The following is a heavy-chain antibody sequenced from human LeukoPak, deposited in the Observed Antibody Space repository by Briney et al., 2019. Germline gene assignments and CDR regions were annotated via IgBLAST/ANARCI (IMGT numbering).Heavy chain of an antibody. J-gene: IGHJ4*02. V-gene: IGHV1-18*01. CDR1: GYTFTYYG. D-gene: IGHD3-10*01. CDR2: ISAYNGDT. Sequence: ASVKVSCKASGYTFTYYGISWVRQAPGQGLEWLGWISAYNGDTNYAQKFQGRVTMTTDTSTSTAYMELRSLRSDDTAVYYCARDYNGSGSYAYWGQGTLVTVSS. CDR3: ARDYNGSGSYAY.